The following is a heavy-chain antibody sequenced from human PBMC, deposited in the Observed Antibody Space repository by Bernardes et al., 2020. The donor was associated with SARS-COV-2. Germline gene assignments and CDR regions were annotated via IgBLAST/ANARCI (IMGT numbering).Heavy chain of an antibody. CDR2: ISGSGGST. CDR3: AKDLHGDYLVDWFDP. D-gene: IGHD4-17*01. J-gene: IGHJ5*02. CDR1: GFTFSSYA. Sequence: GGSLRLSCAASGFTFSSYAMSWVRQAPGKGLEWVSAISGSGGSTYYADSVKGRFTISRDNSKNTLYLQMNSLRAEDTAVYYCAKDLHGDYLVDWFDPWGEGTLVTVSS. V-gene: IGHV3-23*01.